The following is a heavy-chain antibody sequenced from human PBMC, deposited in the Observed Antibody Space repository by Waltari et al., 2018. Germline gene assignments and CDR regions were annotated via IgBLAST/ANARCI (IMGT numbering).Heavy chain of an antibody. V-gene: IGHV3-72*01. CDR2: TRNKANSYTT. CDR1: GFTFSDHY. Sequence: EVQLVESGGGLVQPGGSLRLSCAASGFTFSDHYMDWVRQAPGKGLWWVGRTRNKANSYTTEYAASVKGRFTISRDDSKNSLYLQMNSLKTEDTAVYYCARDWAGTFDYWGQGTLVTVSS. D-gene: IGHD6-19*01. CDR3: ARDWAGTFDY. J-gene: IGHJ4*02.